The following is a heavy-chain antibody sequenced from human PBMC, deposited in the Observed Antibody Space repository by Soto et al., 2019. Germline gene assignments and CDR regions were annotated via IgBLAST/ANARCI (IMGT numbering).Heavy chain of an antibody. CDR3: ARGNSYHYDSSGYKSPFQH. CDR1: GGSFSSYS. CDR2: IIPIFGAP. D-gene: IGHD3-22*01. V-gene: IGHV1-69*13. J-gene: IGHJ4*02. Sequence: PSVKVSCKASGGSFSSYSINWMRQAPGQGLAWMGGIIPIFGAPNYAREFQGRVTITADESTSTVYMELSSLRSEDTAVYYCARGNSYHYDSSGYKSPFQHWGQGTLVTVSS.